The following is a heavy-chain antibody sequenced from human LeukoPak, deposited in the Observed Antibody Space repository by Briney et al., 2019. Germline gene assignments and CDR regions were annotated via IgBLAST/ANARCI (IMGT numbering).Heavy chain of an antibody. CDR1: GYSISSGYY. CDR3: ASPSLVPSAYYYFDY. Sequence: SETLSLTCTVSGYSISSGYYWGWIRQPPGKGLEWIGSIYHSGSTFYNPSLESRVTISLDTSKNQFSLRLSSVTAADTAVYYCASPSLVPSAYYYFDYWGQGTLVTVSS. CDR2: IYHSGST. V-gene: IGHV4-38-2*02. D-gene: IGHD2-2*01. J-gene: IGHJ4*02.